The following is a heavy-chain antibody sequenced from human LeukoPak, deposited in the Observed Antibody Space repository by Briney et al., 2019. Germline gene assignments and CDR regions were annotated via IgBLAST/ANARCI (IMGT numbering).Heavy chain of an antibody. Sequence: ASETLSLTCTVSGGSISSYYWGWIRQPPGKGLEWIGSIYYSGSTYYNPSLKSRVTISVDTSKNQFSLKLSSVTAADTAVYYCARSGIAAAGTGSHYYYYYYMDVWGKGTTVTVSS. V-gene: IGHV4-39*01. CDR1: GGSISSYY. J-gene: IGHJ6*03. CDR2: IYYSGST. D-gene: IGHD6-13*01. CDR3: ARSGIAAAGTGSHYYYYYYMDV.